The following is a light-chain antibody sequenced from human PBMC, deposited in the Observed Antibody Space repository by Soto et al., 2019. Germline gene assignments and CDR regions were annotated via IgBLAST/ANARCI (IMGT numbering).Light chain of an antibody. V-gene: IGLV1-51*01. CDR1: SSNIGNSY. Sequence: QSVLTQPPSVSAAPGQKVTISCSGSSSNIGNSYVSWYQQFPGTVPKLLVSDTNDRPSGIPDRFSASRSGTSATLGITGLQTGDEADYYCAVWDISLSGVLFGGGTKLTVL. J-gene: IGLJ2*01. CDR2: DTN. CDR3: AVWDISLSGVL.